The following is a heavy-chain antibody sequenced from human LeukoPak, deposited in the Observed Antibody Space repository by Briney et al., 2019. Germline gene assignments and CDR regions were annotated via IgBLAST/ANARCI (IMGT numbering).Heavy chain of an antibody. J-gene: IGHJ3*02. CDR3: ARAEDYGDYVFNAFDI. V-gene: IGHV1-46*01. CDR2: INPSGGST. D-gene: IGHD4-17*01. CDR1: GYTFTSYY. Sequence: ASVKVSCKASGYTFTSYYMHWVRQAPGQGLEWMGIINPSGGSTSYAQKFQGRVTMTRDTSTSTVYMELSSLRSEDMAVYYCARAEDYGDYVFNAFDIWGQGTMVTVSS.